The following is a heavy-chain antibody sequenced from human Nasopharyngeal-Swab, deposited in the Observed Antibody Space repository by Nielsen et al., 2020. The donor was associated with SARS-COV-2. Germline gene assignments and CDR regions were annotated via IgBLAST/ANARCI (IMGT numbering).Heavy chain of an antibody. V-gene: IGHV4-4*02. CDR2: IYHSGST. J-gene: IGHJ6*03. CDR1: GGSISSSNW. D-gene: IGHD6-13*01. CDR3: ARDGKGQQLAYYYYYYMDV. Sequence: SETLSLTCAVSGGSISSSNWWSWVRQPPGKGLEWIGEIYHSGSTNYNPSLKSRVTISVDTSKNQFSLKLSSVTAADTAVYYCARDGKGQQLAYYYYYYMDVWGKGTTVTVSS.